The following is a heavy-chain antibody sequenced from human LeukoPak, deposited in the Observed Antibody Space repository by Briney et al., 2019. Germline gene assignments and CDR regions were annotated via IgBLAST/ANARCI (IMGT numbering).Heavy chain of an antibody. CDR3: ARDFRDYYDSSGYFNY. V-gene: IGHV1-2*02. CDR1: GYTFTGYY. CDR2: TNPNSGGT. Sequence: ASVKVSCKASGYTFTGYYMHWVRQAPGQGLEWMGWTNPNSGGTNYAQKFQGRVTMTRDTSISTAYMELSRLRSDDTAVYYCARDFRDYYDSSGYFNYWGQGTLATVSS. J-gene: IGHJ4*02. D-gene: IGHD3-22*01.